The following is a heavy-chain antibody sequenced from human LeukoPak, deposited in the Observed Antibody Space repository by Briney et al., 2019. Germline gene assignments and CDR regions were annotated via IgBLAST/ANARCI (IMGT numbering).Heavy chain of an antibody. CDR1: GFTVSSNY. CDR2: IYSGGST. D-gene: IGHD3-22*01. V-gene: IGHV3-66*01. CDR3: ARDSYHDSSGYYYPGAFDI. Sequence: GGSLRLSCAASGFTVSSNYMSWVRQAPGKGLEWVSVIYSGGSTYYADSVKGRFTISRDNSKNTLYLQMNSLRAEDTAVYYCARDSYHDSSGYYYPGAFDIWGQGTMVTVSS. J-gene: IGHJ3*02.